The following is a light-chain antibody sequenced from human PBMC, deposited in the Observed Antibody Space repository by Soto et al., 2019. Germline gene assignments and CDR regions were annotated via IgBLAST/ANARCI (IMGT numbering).Light chain of an antibody. J-gene: IGLJ3*02. CDR2: VNT. CDR3: QTFDSSLTISWV. Sequence: QSVLTQPPSVSGAPGQRVTISCTGSKSNIGAGYAVNWYQHFPGTAPKLLIYVNTNRPSGVPDRFSASKSGSSASLAITGLQAEDEADYYCQTFDSSLTISWVFGGGTKLTVL. V-gene: IGLV1-40*01. CDR1: KSNIGAGYA.